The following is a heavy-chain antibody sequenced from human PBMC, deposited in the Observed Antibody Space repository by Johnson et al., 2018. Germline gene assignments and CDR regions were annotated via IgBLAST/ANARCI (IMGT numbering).Heavy chain of an antibody. J-gene: IGHJ6*02. CDR3: AGYAFTYYYYGLDV. V-gene: IGHV3-7*01. CDR2: IKQAGSEK. CDR1: GFTFSSYW. Sequence: VQLVQSGGGLVQPGGSLRLSCAASGFTFSSYWMSWVRQAPGKGLEWVANIKQAGSEKYYVDSVKGRFTISRDNAKNSLYPQMNSLRAEEPAVYYCAGYAFTYYYYGLDVWGQGTTVTVSS. D-gene: IGHD3-3*02.